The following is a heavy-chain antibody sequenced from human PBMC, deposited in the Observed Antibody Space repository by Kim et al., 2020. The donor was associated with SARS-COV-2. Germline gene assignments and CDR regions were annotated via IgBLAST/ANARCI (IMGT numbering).Heavy chain of an antibody. V-gene: IGHV3-30*03. J-gene: IGHJ3*02. D-gene: IGHD6-19*01. CDR3: ASGAVAGNDAFDI. CDR1: GFLLSRFG. Sequence: GGSLRLSCVASGFLLSRFGMHWVRQAPGKGLEWVTTISYDGSIQYYGDSVKGRFTISRDNYKNKVFLQMNNLRDEDTAVYYCASGAVAGNDAFDIWGQGTMVIVSS. CDR2: ISYDGSIQ.